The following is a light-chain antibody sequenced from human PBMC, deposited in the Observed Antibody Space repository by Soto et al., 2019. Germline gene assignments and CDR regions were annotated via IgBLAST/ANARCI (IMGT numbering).Light chain of an antibody. CDR2: YDD. V-gene: IGLV1-36*01. CDR1: SSNIGNNA. J-gene: IGLJ1*01. CDR3: AAWDDSLNGYV. Sequence: QSVLTQPPSVSEAPRQRVTISCSGSSSNIGNNAVNWYQQLPGKAPKLLIYYDDLLPSGVSDRFSDSKSGTSASLAISGLQSEDEADYYCAAWDDSLNGYVFGTGTKLTVL.